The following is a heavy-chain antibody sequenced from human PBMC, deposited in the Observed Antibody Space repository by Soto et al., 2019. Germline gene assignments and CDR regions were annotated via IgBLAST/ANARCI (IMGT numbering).Heavy chain of an antibody. CDR3: APGISLYNWFDP. J-gene: IGHJ5*02. Sequence: QVQLVQSGAEVKKPGASVKVSCKASEYTFTSYAMHWVRQAPGQRLEWMGWINAGNGNTKYSQKFQGRVTITRDTSVSTAYMGLSSLRSGDVAVYYCAPGISLYNWFDPWCQGNLVTVSS. V-gene: IGHV1-3*01. CDR2: INAGNGNT. CDR1: EYTFTSYA. D-gene: IGHD6-13*01.